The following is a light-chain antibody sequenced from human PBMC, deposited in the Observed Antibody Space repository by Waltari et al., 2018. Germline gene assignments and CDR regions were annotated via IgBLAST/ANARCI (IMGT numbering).Light chain of an antibody. Sequence: QSVLTQSPSASGTPGQRVTISCSGSSPNIGSNTVNWYKQVPGTAPKLLISTNNQRPSGVPVRFSGSKSGTSASQAISGLQSEDEADYFCAAWDDSLNGWVFGGGTKLSVL. J-gene: IGLJ3*02. CDR2: TNN. CDR1: SPNIGSNT. CDR3: AAWDDSLNGWV. V-gene: IGLV1-44*01.